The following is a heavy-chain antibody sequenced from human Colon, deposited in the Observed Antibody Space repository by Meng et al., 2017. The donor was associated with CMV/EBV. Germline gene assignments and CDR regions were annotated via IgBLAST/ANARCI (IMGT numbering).Heavy chain of an antibody. CDR3: ARGRPNWSGVLDY. CDR2: ISGSTGYT. J-gene: IGHJ4*02. D-gene: IGHD1-1*01. Sequence: QVQLGQSGAEVKELGASVLVSCRSSGYPFTSYGINWVRQAPGQGLEWMGWISGSTGYTNRAQKFQGRVTMTTDTSTSTAYLALTSLTSNDTAVYYCARGRPNWSGVLDYWGQGTLVTVSS. V-gene: IGHV1-18*01. CDR1: GYPFTSYG.